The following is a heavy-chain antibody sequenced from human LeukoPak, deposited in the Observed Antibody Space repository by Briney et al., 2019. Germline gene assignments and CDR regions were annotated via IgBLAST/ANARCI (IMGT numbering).Heavy chain of an antibody. J-gene: IGHJ4*02. CDR1: GFTFSSYG. CDR3: ASSSGSHDY. CDR2: ISYDGSNK. D-gene: IGHD3-10*01. V-gene: IGHV3-30*03. Sequence: GGSLRLSCAASGFTFSSYGMHWVRQAPGKGLEWVAVISYDGSNKYYADSVKGRFTISRDNSKNTLYLQMNSLRAEDTAVYYCASSSGSHDYWGQGTLVSVSS.